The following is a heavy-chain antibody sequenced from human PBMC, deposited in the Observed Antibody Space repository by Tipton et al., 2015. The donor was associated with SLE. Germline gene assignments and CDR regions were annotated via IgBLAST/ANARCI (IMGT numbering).Heavy chain of an antibody. CDR3: ARRLGPEWMATKRGYFDL. Sequence: TLSLTCTVSGGSISSRTYYWGWIRQPPGKGLEWIGSMYYSGNTYYNPSLKSRVTISVDTSKNQFSLKLSSVTAADTAVYYCARRLGPEWMATKRGYFDLWGRGTLVSVSS. D-gene: IGHD5-24*01. CDR2: MYYSGNT. J-gene: IGHJ2*01. V-gene: IGHV4-39*01. CDR1: GGSISSRTYY.